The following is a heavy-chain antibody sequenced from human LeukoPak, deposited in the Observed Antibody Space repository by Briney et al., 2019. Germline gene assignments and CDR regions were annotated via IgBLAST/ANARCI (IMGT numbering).Heavy chain of an antibody. V-gene: IGHV3-64D*06. CDR3: VNQISGWVY. Sequence: GGSLRLSCSASGFTFSSLRMHWVRQAPGKGLEYVSGISSDGGSTYYADSVKGRFTISRDNSKNTLFIQVSSLRPEDTAVYYCVNQISGWVYWGRGTLVTVSS. CDR2: ISSDGGST. D-gene: IGHD6-19*01. CDR1: GFTFSSLR. J-gene: IGHJ4*02.